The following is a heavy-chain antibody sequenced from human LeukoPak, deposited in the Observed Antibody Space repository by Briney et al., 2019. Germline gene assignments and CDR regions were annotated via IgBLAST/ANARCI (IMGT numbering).Heavy chain of an antibody. Sequence: GGSLRLSCAASGFTFSSYAMSWVRQAPGKGLEWVSAISGSGGSTYYADSVKGRFTISRDNAKNSLYLQMNSLRAEDTAVYYCAKPIYGDYQVAFDIWGQGTMVTVSS. V-gene: IGHV3-23*01. CDR2: ISGSGGST. J-gene: IGHJ3*02. CDR3: AKPIYGDYQVAFDI. CDR1: GFTFSSYA. D-gene: IGHD4-17*01.